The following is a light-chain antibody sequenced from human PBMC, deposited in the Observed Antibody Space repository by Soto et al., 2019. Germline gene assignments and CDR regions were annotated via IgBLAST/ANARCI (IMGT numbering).Light chain of an antibody. V-gene: IGKV3-11*01. CDR1: QSVSTY. Sequence: EIVLTQSPATLPLSPGERATLSCRASQSVSTYLAWYQQKPGQAPRLLIYDASNRATGIPARFSGSGSGTDFTLTISSLEPEDFAVYYCQQRSSWWTFGQGTKVEIK. J-gene: IGKJ1*01. CDR3: QQRSSWWT. CDR2: DAS.